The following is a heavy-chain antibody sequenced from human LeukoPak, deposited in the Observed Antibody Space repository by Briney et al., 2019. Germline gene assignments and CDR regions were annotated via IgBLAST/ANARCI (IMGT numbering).Heavy chain of an antibody. CDR3: ARSIKRGLFDY. Sequence: SETLSLTCTVSGGSIGFYYWNWIRQPPGKGLEWIGCVYYNGSSNYNPSLKSRVTISVDTSKIQFSLKLSSVTAADAAVYYCARSIKRGLFDYWGQGSLVTVSS. J-gene: IGHJ4*02. D-gene: IGHD3-10*01. CDR2: VYYNGSS. CDR1: GGSIGFYY. V-gene: IGHV4-59*01.